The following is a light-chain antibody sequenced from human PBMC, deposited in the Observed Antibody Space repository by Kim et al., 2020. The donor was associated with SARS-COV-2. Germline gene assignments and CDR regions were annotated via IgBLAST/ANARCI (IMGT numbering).Light chain of an antibody. CDR1: QTVSSW. CDR3: QHYNNYPHT. V-gene: IGKV1-5*03. Sequence: DIQMTQSPSTLSASVGDRVTITCRASQTVSSWLAWYQQKPGKAPKLLIYKASSLESGVPSRFSGSGSGTEFTLTISSLQPDDFATYYCQHYNNYPHTFGGGTKVDIK. J-gene: IGKJ4*01. CDR2: KAS.